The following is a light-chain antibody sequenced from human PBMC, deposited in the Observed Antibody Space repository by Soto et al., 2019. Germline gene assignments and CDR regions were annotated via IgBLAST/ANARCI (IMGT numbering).Light chain of an antibody. Sequence: DIQMTQSPSSLSASVGDRVTITCRASQTISGYLNWYQQKPGKAPELLIYAASYLQTGVPPRFSGSGSGTDFTLSISSLQPEDFATYYCQQSSSTPGTFGQGTKVDIK. V-gene: IGKV1-39*01. CDR2: AAS. J-gene: IGKJ1*01. CDR3: QQSSSTPGT. CDR1: QTISGY.